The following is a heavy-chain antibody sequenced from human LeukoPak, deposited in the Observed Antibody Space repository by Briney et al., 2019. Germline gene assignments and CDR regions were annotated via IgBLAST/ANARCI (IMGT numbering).Heavy chain of an antibody. J-gene: IGHJ4*02. Sequence: ASVKVSCKASGYTFTSYGISWVRQAPGQGLEWMGWISAYNGNTNYAQKLQGRVTMTTDTSTSTAYMELRSLRSDDTAVYYCARQCSGGSCYPGFDYWGQGTLVTVSS. CDR1: GYTFTSYG. V-gene: IGHV1-18*01. CDR2: ISAYNGNT. D-gene: IGHD2-15*01. CDR3: ARQCSGGSCYPGFDY.